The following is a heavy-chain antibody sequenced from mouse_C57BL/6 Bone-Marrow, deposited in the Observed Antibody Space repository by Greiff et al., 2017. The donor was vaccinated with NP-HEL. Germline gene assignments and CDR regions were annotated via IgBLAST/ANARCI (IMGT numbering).Heavy chain of an antibody. CDR2: IYPRSGNT. V-gene: IGHV1-81*01. D-gene: IGHD1-1*01. Sequence: QVQLKESGAELARPGASVKLSCKASGYTFTSYGISWVKQRPGQGLEWIGEIYPRSGNTYYNEKFKGKATLTADKSSSTAYMELRSLTSEDSAVYDCARSDGSSYEGFYFDYWGQGTTLTVSS. CDR3: ARSDGSSYEGFYFDY. J-gene: IGHJ2*01. CDR1: GYTFTSYG.